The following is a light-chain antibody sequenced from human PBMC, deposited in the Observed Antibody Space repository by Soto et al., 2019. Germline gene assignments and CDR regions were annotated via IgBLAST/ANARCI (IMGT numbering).Light chain of an antibody. Sequence: DIQMTQSPSSLSASVGDRVTITCRASQSISIYLNWYQQKPGKAPKLLIYAASSLQSGVPSRFSGSGSETDFTLTISSLQPEDFETYYCQQSYNNSVTFGQGKRWIS. V-gene: IGKV1-39*01. J-gene: IGKJ1*01. CDR3: QQSYNNSVT. CDR2: AAS. CDR1: QSISIY.